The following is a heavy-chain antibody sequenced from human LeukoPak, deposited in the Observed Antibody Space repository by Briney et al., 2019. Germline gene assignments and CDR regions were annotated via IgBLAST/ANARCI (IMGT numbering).Heavy chain of an antibody. Sequence: SVKVSCKASGGTFTSYAISWVRQAPGQGLEWMGGIIPIFGTANYAQKFQGRVTITADESTSTAYMELSSLRSEDKAVYYCARDCSGGSCLRGFDPWGQGTLVTVSS. CDR3: ARDCSGGSCLRGFDP. V-gene: IGHV1-69*01. CDR2: IIPIFGTA. CDR1: GGTFTSYA. D-gene: IGHD2-15*01. J-gene: IGHJ5*02.